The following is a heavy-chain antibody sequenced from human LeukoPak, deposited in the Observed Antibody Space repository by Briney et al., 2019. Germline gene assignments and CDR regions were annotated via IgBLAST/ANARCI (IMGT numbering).Heavy chain of an antibody. CDR2: IYYSGST. CDR1: GGSISSSSYY. CDR3: ASAPTTYDYVWGSYPHYYFDY. Sequence: SETLSLTCTVSGGSISSSSYYWGWIRQPPGKGLEWIGSIYYSGSTYYNPSLKSRVTISVDTSKNQFSLKLSSVTAADTAVYYCASAPTTYDYVWGSYPHYYFDYWGQGTLVTVSS. J-gene: IGHJ4*02. V-gene: IGHV4-39*07. D-gene: IGHD3-16*02.